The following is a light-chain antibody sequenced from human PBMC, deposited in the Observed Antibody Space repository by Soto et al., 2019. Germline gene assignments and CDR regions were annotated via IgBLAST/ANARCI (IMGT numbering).Light chain of an antibody. V-gene: IGKV3-20*01. CDR3: HQYDNSPWT. Sequence: ELVLTQSPGTLSLSPGARATLSCTVSESVSINYLACSRENPGQAPRLLIYGASSRATGIPDRFSGSGSGTDFPLTITRLEPEDFAVYYCHQYDNSPWTFGQGSKG. CDR1: ESVSINY. CDR2: GAS. J-gene: IGKJ1*01.